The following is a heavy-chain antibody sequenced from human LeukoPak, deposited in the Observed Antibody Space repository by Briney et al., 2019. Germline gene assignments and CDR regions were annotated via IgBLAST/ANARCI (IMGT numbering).Heavy chain of an antibody. V-gene: IGHV4-30-2*01. CDR3: ASFSVVVTAVDY. CDR2: IYHSGSA. Sequence: PSETLSLTCTVSGGSISSGGYYWSWIRQPPGKGLEWIGYIYHSGSAYYNPSLKSRVTISVDRSKNQFSLKLSSVTAADTAVYYCASFSVVVTAVDYWGQGTLVTVSS. D-gene: IGHD2-21*02. J-gene: IGHJ4*02. CDR1: GGSISSGGYY.